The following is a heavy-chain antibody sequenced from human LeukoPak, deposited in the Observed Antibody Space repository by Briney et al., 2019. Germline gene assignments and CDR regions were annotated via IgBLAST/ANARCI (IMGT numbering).Heavy chain of an antibody. V-gene: IGHV1-2*02. CDR1: GYTFTGYY. CDR2: INPNSGGT. D-gene: IGHD4-17*01. CDR3: ARDSYGDYARAFDI. J-gene: IGHJ3*02. Sequence: GASVTVSCKASGYTFTGYYMHWVRQAPGQGLEWMGWINPNSGGTNDAQKFQGRVSMTRDTSISTAYMELSRLRSDDTAVYYCARDSYGDYARAFDIWGQGTMVTVSS.